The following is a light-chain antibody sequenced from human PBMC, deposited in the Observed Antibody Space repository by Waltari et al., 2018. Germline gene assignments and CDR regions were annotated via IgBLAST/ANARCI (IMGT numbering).Light chain of an antibody. CDR1: RGSIDSNY. CDR3: LSFDNSLWV. CDR2: DAY. Sequence: FMRTQPHSVSESPGKTGTISCTRTRGSIDSNYVQKYQPRQGRSPTSVIYDAYQRPSGVPTRFSASIYGASISASLTIAGLTTEYDADYYCLSFDNSLWVFGGGTKLTVL. V-gene: IGLV6-57*01. J-gene: IGLJ3*02.